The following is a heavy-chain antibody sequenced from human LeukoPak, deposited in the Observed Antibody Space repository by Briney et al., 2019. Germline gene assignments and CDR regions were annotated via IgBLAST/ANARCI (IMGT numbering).Heavy chain of an antibody. D-gene: IGHD2-8*01. V-gene: IGHV3-23*01. J-gene: IGHJ3*02. CDR2: ISGSATNT. CDR1: GFSFSNYG. Sequence: GGSLRLSCATSGFSFSNYGMTWVRQAPGKGLEWVSSISGSATNTFYADSVKGRFTISRDNSKNTLYLQMNSLRAEDTAVYYCAKDIVLMVYAADDAFDIWGQGTMVTVSS. CDR3: AKDIVLMVYAADDAFDI.